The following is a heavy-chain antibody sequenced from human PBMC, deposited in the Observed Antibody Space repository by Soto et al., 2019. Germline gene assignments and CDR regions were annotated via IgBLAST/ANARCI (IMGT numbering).Heavy chain of an antibody. D-gene: IGHD3-22*01. Sequence: QVQLVESGGGVFQPGRSLRVSCAASGFTFSNYAMHWVRQAPGKGLEWVAVVSYDGSKQFYADSVECRFTISRDSSKSTLYLHMDNMRDEDTAVYYWARDRVYYYDTSGYYNFDYGGQGTLFTVAS. J-gene: IGHJ4*02. CDR2: VSYDGSKQ. CDR3: ARDRVYYYDTSGYYNFDY. CDR1: GFTFSNYA. V-gene: IGHV3-30-3*01.